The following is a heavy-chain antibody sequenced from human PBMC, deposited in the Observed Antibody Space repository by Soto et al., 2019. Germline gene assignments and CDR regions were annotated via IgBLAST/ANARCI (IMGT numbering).Heavy chain of an antibody. J-gene: IGHJ3*02. CDR3: ARGLARYAFDI. Sequence: PGGSLRLSCAASGFTFSSYGMHWVRQAPGKGLEWVAVIWYDGSNKYYADSVKGRFTISRDNSKNTLYLQMNSLRAEDTAVYYCARGLARYAFDIWGQGTMVTVSS. D-gene: IGHD6-6*01. V-gene: IGHV3-33*01. CDR1: GFTFSSYG. CDR2: IWYDGSNK.